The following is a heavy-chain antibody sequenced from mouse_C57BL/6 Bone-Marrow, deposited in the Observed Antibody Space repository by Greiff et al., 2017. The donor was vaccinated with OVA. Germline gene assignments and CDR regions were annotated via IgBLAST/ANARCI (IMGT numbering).Heavy chain of an antibody. CDR2: INYDGSST. D-gene: IGHD1-1*01. CDR3: ARRSSLRPYYFDY. V-gene: IGHV5-16*01. Sequence: DVHLVESEGGLVQPGSSMKLSCTASGFTFSDYYMAWVRQVPEKGLEWVANINYDGSSTYYLDSLKSRFIISRDNAKNILYLQMSSLKSEDTATYYCARRSSLRPYYFDYWGQGTTLTVSS. CDR1: GFTFSDYY. J-gene: IGHJ2*01.